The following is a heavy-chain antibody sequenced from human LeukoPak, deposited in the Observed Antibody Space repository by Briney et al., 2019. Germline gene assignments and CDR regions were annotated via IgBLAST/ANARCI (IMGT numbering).Heavy chain of an antibody. J-gene: IGHJ4*02. V-gene: IGHV3-48*03. CDR3: AKDVKMFRGPMIMRHFDY. D-gene: IGHD3-10*01. Sequence: PGGSLRLSCAASGFTFSSYEMNWVRQAPGKGLEWVSYISSSGSTIYYADSVKGRFTISRDNAKNSLYLQMNSLRAEDTAVYFCAKDVKMFRGPMIMRHFDYWSQGTLVTVSS. CDR1: GFTFSSYE. CDR2: ISSSGSTI.